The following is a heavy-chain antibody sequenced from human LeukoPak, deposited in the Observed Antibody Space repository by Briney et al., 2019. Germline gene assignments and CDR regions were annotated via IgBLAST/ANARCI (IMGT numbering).Heavy chain of an antibody. J-gene: IGHJ6*03. V-gene: IGHV4-39*02. CDR3: ARDGRWGYMDV. Sequence: SETLSLTCTVSGGSISSSSYYWGWIRQPPGKGLEWIGSIYYSGSTYYNPSLKSRVTISVDTSKNQFSLKLSSVTAADTAVYYCARDGRWGYMDVWGKGTTVTVSS. CDR2: IYYSGST. CDR1: GGSISSSSYY. D-gene: IGHD3-16*01.